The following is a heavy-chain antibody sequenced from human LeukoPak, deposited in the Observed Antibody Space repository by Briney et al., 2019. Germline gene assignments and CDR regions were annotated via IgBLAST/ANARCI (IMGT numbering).Heavy chain of an antibody. Sequence: GGSLRLSCAASGFTFSSYAMSWVRQAPGKGLEWVSAISGSGGSTYYADSVKGRFTISRDNSKNTLYLQMNSLRAEDTAVYYCARMGRYDFWSGYSYYYYYYYMDVWGKGTTVTVSS. CDR2: ISGSGGST. V-gene: IGHV3-23*01. CDR3: ARMGRYDFWSGYSYYYYYYYMDV. D-gene: IGHD3-3*01. J-gene: IGHJ6*03. CDR1: GFTFSSYA.